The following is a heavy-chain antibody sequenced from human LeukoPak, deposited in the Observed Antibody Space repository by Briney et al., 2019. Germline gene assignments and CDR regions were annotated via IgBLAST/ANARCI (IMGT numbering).Heavy chain of an antibody. V-gene: IGHV3-23*01. CDR3: AKALRNSGANDY. D-gene: IGHD4/OR15-4a*01. CDR2: ISGSGGST. Sequence: GGSLRLPCAASGFTFSSYAMSWVRQAPGKGLEWVSAISGSGGSTYYADSVKGRFTISRDNSKNTLYLQMNSLRAEDTAVYYCAKALRNSGANDYWGQGTLVTVSS. J-gene: IGHJ4*02. CDR1: GFTFSSYA.